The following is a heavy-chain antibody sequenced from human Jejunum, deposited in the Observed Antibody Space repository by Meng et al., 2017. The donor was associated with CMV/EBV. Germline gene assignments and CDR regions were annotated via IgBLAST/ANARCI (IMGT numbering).Heavy chain of an antibody. V-gene: IGHV4-39*01. CDR2: VHHSGIT. D-gene: IGHD3-22*01. J-gene: IGHJ5*02. Sequence: SGGSLNPYYWGWVRQPPGKGLEWIATVHHSGITYNNPSLESRVRMSIDTSKRQLSLRLDSVTAADTAVYYCARHRVSIVESASRFDTWGQGTLVTVSS. CDR1: GGSLNPYY. CDR3: ARHRVSIVESASRFDT.